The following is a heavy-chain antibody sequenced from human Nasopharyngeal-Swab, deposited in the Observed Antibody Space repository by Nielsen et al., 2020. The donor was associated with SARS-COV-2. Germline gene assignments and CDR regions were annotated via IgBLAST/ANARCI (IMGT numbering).Heavy chain of an antibody. CDR3: ARARGYSGYGFDY. J-gene: IGHJ4*02. D-gene: IGHD5-12*01. CDR2: ISSSGSTI. V-gene: IGHV3-11*01. CDR1: GFTFSVYY. Sequence: GESLKISCAASGFTFSVYYMSWIRQAPGKGLEWVSYISSSGSTIYYADSVKGRFTISRDNAKNSLYLQMNSLRAEDTAVYYCARARGYSGYGFDYWGQGTLVTVSS.